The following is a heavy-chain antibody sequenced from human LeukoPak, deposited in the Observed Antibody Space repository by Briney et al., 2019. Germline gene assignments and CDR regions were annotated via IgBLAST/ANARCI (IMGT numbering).Heavy chain of an antibody. J-gene: IGHJ5*02. V-gene: IGHV1-8*01. Sequence: GASVKVSCKASGYTFTSYDINWVRQATGQGLEWMGWMNPNSGNTGYAQKFQGRVTMTRDTSISTAYMELSRLRSDDTAVYYCARSSRIAAAGRLNWFDPWGQGTLVTVSS. D-gene: IGHD6-13*01. CDR3: ARSSRIAAAGRLNWFDP. CDR2: MNPNSGNT. CDR1: GYTFTSYD.